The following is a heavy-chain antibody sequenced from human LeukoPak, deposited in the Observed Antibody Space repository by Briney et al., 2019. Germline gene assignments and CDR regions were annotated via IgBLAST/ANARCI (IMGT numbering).Heavy chain of an antibody. J-gene: IGHJ3*01. D-gene: IGHD6-19*01. Sequence: SETLSLTCTVSGGSISSSDYYWGWIRQPPGKGLEWIGNIYYSGSTFYNPSLKSRVTISVDTSKNQFSLKLSSVTAADTAVYYCARFQSSGSAFDVWGQGTMVTVSS. CDR3: ARFQSSGSAFDV. CDR2: IYYSGST. V-gene: IGHV4-39*07. CDR1: GGSISSSDYY.